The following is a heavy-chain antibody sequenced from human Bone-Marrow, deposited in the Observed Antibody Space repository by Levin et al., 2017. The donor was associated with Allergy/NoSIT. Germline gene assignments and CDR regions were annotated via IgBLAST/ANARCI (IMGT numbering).Heavy chain of an antibody. J-gene: IGHJ4*02. Sequence: GESLKISCAASGFTFDIFTMSWVRQGPGKGLEWLADVSGSGGRTYYADSVKGRFSISRSNSKTTLYLQMNSLRAEDTAVYYCAKNLGADEDDDTLTGLFDYWGQGTLVTVSS. CDR1: GFTFDIFT. D-gene: IGHD3-16*01. CDR2: VSGSGGRT. V-gene: IGHV3-23*01. CDR3: AKNLGADEDDDTLTGLFDY.